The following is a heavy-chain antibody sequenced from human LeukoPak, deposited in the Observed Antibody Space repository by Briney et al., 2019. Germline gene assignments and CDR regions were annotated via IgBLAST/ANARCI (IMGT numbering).Heavy chain of an antibody. CDR1: GGSISSYY. J-gene: IGHJ4*02. Sequence: SETLSLTCTVSGGSISSYYWSWTRQPPGKGLEWIGYIYYSGSTNYNPSLKSRVTISVDTSKNQFSLKLSSVTAADTAVYYCARDRSSGWYFDYWGQGTLVTVSS. CDR3: ARDRSSGWYFDY. V-gene: IGHV4-59*01. D-gene: IGHD6-19*01. CDR2: IYYSGST.